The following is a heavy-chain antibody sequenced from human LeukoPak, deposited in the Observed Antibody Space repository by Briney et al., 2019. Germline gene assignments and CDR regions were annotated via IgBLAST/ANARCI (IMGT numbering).Heavy chain of an antibody. Sequence: SETLSLTCAVYGGSFSGYYWSWIRQPPGKGLEWIGEINHSGSTNYNPSLKSRVTISVDTSKNQFSLKLSSVTAADTAVYYCASYYDILTGYAQSAFDIWGQGTMVTVSS. J-gene: IGHJ3*02. V-gene: IGHV4-34*01. CDR1: GGSFSGYY. CDR3: ASYYDILTGYAQSAFDI. CDR2: INHSGST. D-gene: IGHD3-9*01.